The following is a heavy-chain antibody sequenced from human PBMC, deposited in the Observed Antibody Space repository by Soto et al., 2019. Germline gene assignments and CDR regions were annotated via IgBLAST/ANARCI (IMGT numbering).Heavy chain of an antibody. CDR3: ARDYDFWSGYSYDPYYYYYMDV. CDR1: GFSFSTYA. CDR2: ISSSEK. D-gene: IGHD3-3*01. Sequence: PGGSLRLSCAASGFSFSTYAMNWVRQAPGKEQEWDAYISSSEKYYVDSVKGRFTISRDNAKNSLYLQMNSLRAEDTAVYYCARDYDFWSGYSYDPYYYYYMDVWGKGTTVTVSS. V-gene: IGHV3-48*03. J-gene: IGHJ6*03.